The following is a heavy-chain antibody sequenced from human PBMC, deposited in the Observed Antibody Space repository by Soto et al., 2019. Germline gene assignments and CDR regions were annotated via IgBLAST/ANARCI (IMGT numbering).Heavy chain of an antibody. CDR1: GGSFSNYA. CDR2: IIPVLGRT. Sequence: QVQLEQSGAEVRKPGSSVKVSCKASGGSFSNYAISWLRQAPGQGLEWIGKIIPVLGRTLHAEKFQGRVTFTAVESTATADMELSSLRSEDTAMYYCAIEPRHYYPSGFSGADEFYFDYWGQGTLVTVAS. V-gene: IGHV1-69*18. J-gene: IGHJ4*02. CDR3: AIEPRHYYPSGFSGADEFYFDY. D-gene: IGHD3-10*01.